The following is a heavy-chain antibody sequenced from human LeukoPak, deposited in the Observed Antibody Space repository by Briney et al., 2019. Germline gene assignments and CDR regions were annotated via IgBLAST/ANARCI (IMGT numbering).Heavy chain of an antibody. CDR2: ISASGGST. J-gene: IGHJ4*02. CDR3: ADQFDWLPFAGY. Sequence: GGTLRLSCAASGFTFSSYAMSWVRQAPGKGLEWVSTISASGGSTYYADSVKGRFTISRDNSKNTLYLQMNSLRTEDTAVYYCADQFDWLPFAGYWGQGTLVTVSS. D-gene: IGHD3-9*01. V-gene: IGHV3-23*01. CDR1: GFTFSSYA.